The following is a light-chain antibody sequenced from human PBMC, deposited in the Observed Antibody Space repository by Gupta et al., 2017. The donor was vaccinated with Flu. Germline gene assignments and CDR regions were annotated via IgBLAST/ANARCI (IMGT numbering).Light chain of an antibody. CDR3: QQDSSSIT. V-gene: IGKV3-20*01. J-gene: IGKJ4*01. CDR1: QIVSSSY. CDR2: GAS. Sequence: IVLTQSPGTLSLSPGERATLSCRASQIVSSSYLAWYQQKPGQAPRLVMYGASSRTSGIPDRFSGRGSEKDFTLTSNRRAAEDFAVYYWQQDSSSITFGGGTKVEIK.